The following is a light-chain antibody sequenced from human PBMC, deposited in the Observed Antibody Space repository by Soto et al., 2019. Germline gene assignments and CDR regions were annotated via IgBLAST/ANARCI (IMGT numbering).Light chain of an antibody. Sequence: EVLMTQSPDTLYVSPGERVTLSCRASQSVSDNLAWYQQKPGQGPRLLVYRASTRTLGIPARFSGSESGTEFTLTISSLQSEDFAVYYCQQRSNWPPTFGQGTRLEIK. CDR2: RAS. V-gene: IGKV3-15*01. CDR3: QQRSNWPPT. CDR1: QSVSDN. J-gene: IGKJ5*01.